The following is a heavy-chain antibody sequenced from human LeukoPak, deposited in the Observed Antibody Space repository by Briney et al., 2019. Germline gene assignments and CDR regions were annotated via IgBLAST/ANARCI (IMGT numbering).Heavy chain of an antibody. CDR2: ISSSGSTI. CDR1: GFTFSSYE. V-gene: IGHV3-48*03. J-gene: IGHJ6*02. CDR3: ARSPLRYFDWLLPYGMDV. Sequence: GGSLRLSCAASGFTFSSYEMNWVRQASGKGLEWVSYISSSGSTIYYADSVKGRFTISRDNAKNSLYLQMNSLRAEDTAVYYCARSPLRYFDWLLPYGMDVWGQGTTVTVSS. D-gene: IGHD3-9*01.